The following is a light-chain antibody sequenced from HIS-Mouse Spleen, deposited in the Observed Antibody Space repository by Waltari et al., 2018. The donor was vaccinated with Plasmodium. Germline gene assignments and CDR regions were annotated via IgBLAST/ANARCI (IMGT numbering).Light chain of an antibody. V-gene: IGLV1-47*01. CDR2: RNN. CDR3: AAWDDSLRV. Sequence: QSVLTQPPSASGTPGQRVTISCSGSSSNIGSNYVYWYQQLPGTAPKLLVYRNNPRPAGVPDRFPGCKSGTSASLAIRGLRSEDEADYYCAAWDDSLRVFGGGTKLTVL. J-gene: IGLJ3*02. CDR1: SSNIGSNY.